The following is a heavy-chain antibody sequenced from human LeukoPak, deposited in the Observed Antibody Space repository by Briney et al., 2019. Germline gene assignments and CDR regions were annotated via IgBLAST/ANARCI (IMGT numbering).Heavy chain of an antibody. D-gene: IGHD3-16*01. CDR2: IRYDADNK. CDR3: AKAFEGVNRWFDP. V-gene: IGHV3-30*02. J-gene: IGHJ5*02. CDR1: GFTFSSYG. Sequence: GGSLRLSCAASGFTFSSYGMHWVRQAPGKGLEWVAFIRYDADNKYYADSVKGRFTISRDNSKNTLFLEMNSLRIEDTAVYYCAKAFEGVNRWFDPWGQGTLVTVSS.